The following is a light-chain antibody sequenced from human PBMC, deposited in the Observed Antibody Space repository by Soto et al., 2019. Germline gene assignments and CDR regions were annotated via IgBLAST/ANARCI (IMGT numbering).Light chain of an antibody. CDR3: QQYGSTPRT. CDR1: QSVSSSY. Sequence: ETGVKQSPGTVSLSPGDRATLSCRASQSVSSSYLAWYQQKPGQAPRLLIYDASRRATGIPDRFSGSGSGTDFTLTISRLEPEDFAVYYCQQYGSTPRTFGQGTKVDI. J-gene: IGKJ1*01. V-gene: IGKV3-20*01. CDR2: DAS.